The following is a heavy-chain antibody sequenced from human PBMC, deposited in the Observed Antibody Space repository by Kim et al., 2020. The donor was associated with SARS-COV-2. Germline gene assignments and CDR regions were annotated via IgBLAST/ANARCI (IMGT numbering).Heavy chain of an antibody. CDR2: IYYSGST. J-gene: IGHJ4*02. CDR1: GGSISSGGYY. D-gene: IGHD6-19*01. V-gene: IGHV4-31*03. Sequence: SETLSLTCTVSGGSISSGGYYWSWIRQHPGKGLEFIGYIYYSGSTYYNPSLKSRVTISVDTSKNQFSPKLSSVTAADTAVYYCARAPAGQWLVLGWGQGTLVTVSS. CDR3: ARAPAGQWLVLG.